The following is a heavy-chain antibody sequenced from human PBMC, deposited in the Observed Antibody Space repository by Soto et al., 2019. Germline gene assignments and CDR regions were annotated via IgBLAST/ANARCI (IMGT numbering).Heavy chain of an antibody. D-gene: IGHD3-16*02. CDR1: GFTFSSYG. CDR3: ARGLGYYDYIWGSYRVDSEFDY. V-gene: IGHV3-33*01. CDR2: IWYDGSNK. Sequence: QVQLVESGGGVVQPGRSLRLSCAASGFTFSSYGMHWVRQAPGKGLEWVAVIWYDGSNKNYADSVKGRFTISRDNSKNTLYLQMNSLRAEDTAVYYCARGLGYYDYIWGSYRVDSEFDYWGQGTLVTVSS. J-gene: IGHJ4*02.